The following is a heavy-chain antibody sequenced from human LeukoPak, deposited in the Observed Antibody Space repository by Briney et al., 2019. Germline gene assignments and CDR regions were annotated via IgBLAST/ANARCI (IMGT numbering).Heavy chain of an antibody. J-gene: IGHJ6*02. D-gene: IGHD3-3*01. Sequence: SQTLSLTCIVSGGSISSGDYYWSWIRQPPGKGLEWIGYIYYSGSTYYNPSLKSRVTISVDTSKNQFSLKLSSVTAADTAVYYCARGRRYYDFWSGYYYYYYGMDVWGQGTTVTVSS. V-gene: IGHV4-30-4*01. CDR1: GGSISSGDYY. CDR2: IYYSGST. CDR3: ARGRRYYDFWSGYYYYYYGMDV.